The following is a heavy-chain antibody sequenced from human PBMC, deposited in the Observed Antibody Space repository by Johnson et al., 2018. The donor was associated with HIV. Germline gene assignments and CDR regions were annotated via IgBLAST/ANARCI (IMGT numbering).Heavy chain of an antibody. Sequence: VQLVESGGGLVQPGGSLRLSCAASGFTFSSYDMHWVRQTTGKGLEWVSAIGTAGDTYYPGSVKGRFTISRENAQNSLYLQMNSLRAGDTAVYYYARVAAAVTDDAFYIWGQGTMVTVSS. J-gene: IGHJ3*02. CDR3: ARVAAAVTDDAFYI. D-gene: IGHD6-13*01. CDR1: GFTFSSYD. CDR2: IGTAGDT. V-gene: IGHV3-13*01.